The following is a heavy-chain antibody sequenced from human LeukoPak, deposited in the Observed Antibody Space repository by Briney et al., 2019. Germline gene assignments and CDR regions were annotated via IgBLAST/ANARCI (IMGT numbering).Heavy chain of an antibody. J-gene: IGHJ4*02. CDR3: ARTLGYCSSTSCFYYFDY. CDR2: IYYSGST. D-gene: IGHD2-2*01. V-gene: IGHV4-30-4*08. CDR1: GGSISSGDYY. Sequence: SQTLSPTCTVSGGSISSGDYYWSWIRQPPGKGLEWIGYIYYSGSTYYNPSLKSRVTISVDTSKNQFSLKLSSVTAADTAVYYCARTLGYCSSTSCFYYFDYWGQGTLVTVSS.